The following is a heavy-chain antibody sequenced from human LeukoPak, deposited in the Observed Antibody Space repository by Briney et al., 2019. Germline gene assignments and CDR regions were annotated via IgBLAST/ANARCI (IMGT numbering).Heavy chain of an antibody. V-gene: IGHV3-21*01. CDR1: GFTFSSYS. D-gene: IGHD6-13*01. CDR2: ISSSSSYI. Sequence: GGSLRLSCAASGFTFSSYSMNWVRQAPGKGLEWVSSISSSSSYIYYADSVKGRFTISRDNAKNSLYLQMNSLRAEDTAVYYCAGGFSSSVYYFDYWGQGTLVTVSS. J-gene: IGHJ4*02. CDR3: AGGFSSSVYYFDY.